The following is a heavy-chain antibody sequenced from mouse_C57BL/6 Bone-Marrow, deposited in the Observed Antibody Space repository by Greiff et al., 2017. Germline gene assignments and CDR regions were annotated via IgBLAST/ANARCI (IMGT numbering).Heavy chain of an antibody. Sequence: EVKLVESEGGLVQPGSSMKLSCTASGFTFSDYYMAWVRQVPEKGLEWVANINYDGSSTYYLDSLKSRFIISRDNAKNILYLQMSSLKSEDTATYYCAREGAGTRGYAMDYWGQGTSVTVSS. V-gene: IGHV5-16*01. J-gene: IGHJ4*01. CDR2: INYDGSST. D-gene: IGHD4-1*01. CDR3: AREGAGTRGYAMDY. CDR1: GFTFSDYY.